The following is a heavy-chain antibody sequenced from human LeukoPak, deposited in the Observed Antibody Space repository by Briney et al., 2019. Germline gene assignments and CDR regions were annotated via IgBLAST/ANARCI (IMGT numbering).Heavy chain of an antibody. V-gene: IGHV3-53*01. CDR3: AVSIVGAKGAIDI. Sequence: GRSLRLSRAASGLIVSTKYMSWARHAPGKGLEWGSVIYIGGSTYYAASVKGRFTTSKDNSKNPIYLPMSRLRTEAQAGYFCAVSIVGAKGAIDIWGQGTMVTVFS. J-gene: IGHJ3*02. CDR2: IYIGGST. D-gene: IGHD1-26*01. CDR1: GLIVSTKY.